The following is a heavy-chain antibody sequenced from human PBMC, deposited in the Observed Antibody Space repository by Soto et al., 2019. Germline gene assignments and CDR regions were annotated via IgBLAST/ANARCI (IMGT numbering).Heavy chain of an antibody. V-gene: IGHV3-7*03. CDR2: IPQDGVDG. CDR3: ARDHLILPAHDFFYGSDV. CDR1: GFTFSMYS. D-gene: IGHD2-21*02. Sequence: PVGSLRLSCEVSGFTFSMYSMSWVRQSPGKGLEWVAKIPQDGVDGHYADSVKGRFIISRDNGKNSLHLQLNNLRAEGTAVYYCARDHLILPAHDFFYGSDVWGRGATVTVSS. J-gene: IGHJ6*02.